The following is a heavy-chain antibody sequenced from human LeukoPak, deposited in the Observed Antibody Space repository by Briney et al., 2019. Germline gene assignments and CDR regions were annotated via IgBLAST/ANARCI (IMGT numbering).Heavy chain of an antibody. CDR1: GYTFTSYG. Sequence: ASVKVSCKASGYTFTSYGISWVRQAPGQGLEWMGWISAYNGNTNYAQKLQGRVTMTTDTSTSTAYMELSSLTSDDTAVYYCARMSGYCSGGSCYGNNWFDPWGQGTLVTVSS. V-gene: IGHV1-18*01. J-gene: IGHJ5*02. CDR3: ARMSGYCSGGSCYGNNWFDP. D-gene: IGHD2-15*01. CDR2: ISAYNGNT.